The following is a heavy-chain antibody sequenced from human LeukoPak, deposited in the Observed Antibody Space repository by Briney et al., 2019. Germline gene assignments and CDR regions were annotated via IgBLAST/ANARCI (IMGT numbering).Heavy chain of an antibody. D-gene: IGHD1-26*01. Sequence: PSETLSLTCTVSGGSISSSSYYWGWIRQPPGKGLEWIGSIYYSGSTYYNPSLKSRVTISVDTSKNQFSLKLSSVTAADTAVYYCARDYYKHAFDIWGQGTMVTVSS. CDR2: IYYSGST. J-gene: IGHJ3*02. CDR3: ARDYYKHAFDI. V-gene: IGHV4-39*07. CDR1: GGSISSSSYY.